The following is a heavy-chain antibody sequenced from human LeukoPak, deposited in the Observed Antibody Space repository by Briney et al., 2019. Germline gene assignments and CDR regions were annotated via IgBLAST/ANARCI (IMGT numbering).Heavy chain of an antibody. J-gene: IGHJ6*03. Sequence: SETLSLTCSVSGDSISTSSYYWGWIRPSPGKGLEWIGTIYYSGSTYYNPSLTSRVTISVDTSKNQFSLKLSSVTAADTAVYYCARHKDYYYSYMDIWGKGTTVTISS. V-gene: IGHV4-39*01. CDR2: IYYSGST. CDR3: ARHKDYYYSYMDI. CDR1: GDSISTSSYY.